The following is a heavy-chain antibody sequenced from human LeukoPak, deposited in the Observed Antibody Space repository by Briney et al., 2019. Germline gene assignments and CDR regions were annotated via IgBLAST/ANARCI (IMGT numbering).Heavy chain of an antibody. CDR3: ATVPLWLRFVFDP. Sequence: GASVKVSCKVSGYTLTELSMHWVRQAPGKGLGWMGGFDPEDGETIYAQKFQGRVTMTEDTSTDTAYMELSSLRSEDTAVYYCATVPLWLRFVFDPWGQGTLVTVSS. V-gene: IGHV1-24*01. CDR1: GYTLTELS. J-gene: IGHJ5*02. D-gene: IGHD5-12*01. CDR2: FDPEDGET.